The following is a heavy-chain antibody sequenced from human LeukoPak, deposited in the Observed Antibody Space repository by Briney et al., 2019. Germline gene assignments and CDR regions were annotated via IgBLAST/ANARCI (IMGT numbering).Heavy chain of an antibody. D-gene: IGHD6-19*01. V-gene: IGHV3-9*01. CDR2: ISWNSGTV. J-gene: IGHJ4*02. CDR3: AKGGYSSGWYGDH. Sequence: PGRSLRLSCAASGLTFDDYGMHWVRQAPGKGLEWVSGISWNSGTVVYADSVRGRFTISRDNAKNSVYLQMNSLKAEDTALYYCAKGGYSSGWYGDHWGQGTLVTVSS. CDR1: GLTFDDYG.